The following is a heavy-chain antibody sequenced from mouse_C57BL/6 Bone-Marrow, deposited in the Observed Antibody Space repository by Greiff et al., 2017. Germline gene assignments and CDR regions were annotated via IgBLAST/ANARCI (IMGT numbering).Heavy chain of an antibody. CDR3: TRRIYYDYDGGFAY. CDR2: IDPETGGT. V-gene: IGHV1-15*01. D-gene: IGHD2-4*01. Sequence: QVQLQQSGAELVRPGASVTLSCKASGYTFTDYEMHWVKQTPVHGLEWIGAIDPETGGTAYNQKFKGKAILTADKSSSTAYMELRSLTSEDSAVYYCTRRIYYDYDGGFAYWGQGTLVTVSA. J-gene: IGHJ3*01. CDR1: GYTFTDYE.